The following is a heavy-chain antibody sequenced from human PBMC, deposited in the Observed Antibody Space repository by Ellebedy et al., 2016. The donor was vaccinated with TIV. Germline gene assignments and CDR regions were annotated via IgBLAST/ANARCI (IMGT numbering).Heavy chain of an antibody. CDR2: IKSKSDGGTT. CDR1: GFTVTNAR. Sequence: GESLKISXAASGFTVTNARMSWVRQAPGKGLEWVGRIKSKSDGGTTDYAAPVKGRFSISRDDSKNTLYLQINSLKSEDTAVYYSTSSDYSILDYWGQGTLVTVSS. D-gene: IGHD4-17*01. V-gene: IGHV3-15*01. J-gene: IGHJ4*02. CDR3: TSSDYSILDY.